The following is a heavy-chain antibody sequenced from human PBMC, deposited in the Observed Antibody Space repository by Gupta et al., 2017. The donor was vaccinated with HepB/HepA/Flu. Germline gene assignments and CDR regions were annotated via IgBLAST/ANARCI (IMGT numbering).Heavy chain of an antibody. CDR3: ARAAYCGSPGCPYYDYYMDV. J-gene: IGHJ6*03. Sequence: EAQLVESGGGLVQPGGSLRLSFAASAYTWSSYSMNWFPQAPGKGLEWVSYIVSSSSTIYYADSVKGRFTSSRDNTKDSLYLQMNGLRDEDTAVYYCARAAYCGSPGCPYYDYYMDVWGKGTTVTVSS. CDR2: IVSSSSTI. CDR1: AYTWSSYS. V-gene: IGHV3-48*02. D-gene: IGHD2-2*01.